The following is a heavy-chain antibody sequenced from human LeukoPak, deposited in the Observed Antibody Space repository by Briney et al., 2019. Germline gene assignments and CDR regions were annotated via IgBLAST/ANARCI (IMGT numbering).Heavy chain of an antibody. D-gene: IGHD1-7*01. CDR2: ISAYNGNT. V-gene: IGHV1-18*01. CDR1: SYTFSNYG. CDR3: AAPYNWNYVGYFDY. J-gene: IGHJ4*02. Sequence: ASVKVSCKASSYTFSNYGISWVRQAPGQGLEWMGWISAYNGNTNYAQKLQGRVTITADESTSTAYMELSSLRSEDTAVYYCAAPYNWNYVGYFDYWGQGTLVTVSS.